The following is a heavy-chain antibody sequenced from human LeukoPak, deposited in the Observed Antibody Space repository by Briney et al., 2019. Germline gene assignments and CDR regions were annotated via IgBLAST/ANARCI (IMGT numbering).Heavy chain of an antibody. D-gene: IGHD2-15*01. CDR2: IKTKGDGKTT. Sequence: GGSLRLSCAVSGFTFSNAWMTWVRQAPGKGLEWIGRIKTKGDGKTTDYAATVKGRFTIARDDSQNTLYVQMNSLIAEDTGVYYCTTGVIQHCNGANCQDASDIWGQGTKVTVSS. CDR3: TTGVIQHCNGANCQDASDI. J-gene: IGHJ3*02. V-gene: IGHV3-15*01. CDR1: GFTFSNAW.